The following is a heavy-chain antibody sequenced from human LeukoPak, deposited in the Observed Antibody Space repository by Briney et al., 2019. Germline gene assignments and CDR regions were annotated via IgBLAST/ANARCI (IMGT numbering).Heavy chain of an antibody. Sequence: ASVKVSCKASGYTFTSYYMHWVRQAPGQGLEWMGIINPSGGSTSYAQKFQGRVTMTEDTSTDTAYMELSSLRSEDTAVYYCATVIVPNRSSSWLGPHFDYWGQGTLVTVSS. D-gene: IGHD6-13*01. V-gene: IGHV1-46*01. CDR3: ATVIVPNRSSSWLGPHFDY. CDR2: INPSGGST. CDR1: GYTFTSYY. J-gene: IGHJ4*02.